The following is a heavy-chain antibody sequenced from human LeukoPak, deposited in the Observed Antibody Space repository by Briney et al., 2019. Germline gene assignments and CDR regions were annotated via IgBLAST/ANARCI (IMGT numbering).Heavy chain of an antibody. CDR2: INHSGST. CDR3: ARDYGDYGVDY. J-gene: IGHJ4*02. CDR1: GGSFSGYY. V-gene: IGHV4-34*01. D-gene: IGHD4-17*01. Sequence: SETLSLTCAVYGGSFSGYYWSWIRQPPEKGLEWIGEINHSGSTNYNPSLKSRVTISVDTSKNQFSLKLSSVTAADTAVYYCARDYGDYGVDYWGQGTLVTVSS.